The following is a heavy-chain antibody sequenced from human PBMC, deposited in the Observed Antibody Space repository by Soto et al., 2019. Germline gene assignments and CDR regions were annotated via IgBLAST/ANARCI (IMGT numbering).Heavy chain of an antibody. CDR1: GSGFTSYW. V-gene: IGHV5-10-1*03. CDR3: ARPTIFGVIIDFAMDA. D-gene: IGHD3-3*02. CDR2: IDPADSLA. Sequence: EVHLVQSGAEVKKPGESLRISCQATGSGFTSYWIAWVRQVPGKGLEWMGRIDPADSLATYSPSFEGHVTFSAEKSIKTVYLDWKSLKASDTGVYYCARPTIFGVIIDFAMDAWGQGTTVNVSS. J-gene: IGHJ6*02.